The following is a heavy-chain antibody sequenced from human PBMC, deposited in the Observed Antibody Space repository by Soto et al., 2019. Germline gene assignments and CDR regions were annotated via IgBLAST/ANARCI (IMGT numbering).Heavy chain of an antibody. Sequence: GESLKISCKGSGFSFTTYWIGWVRRMPGKGLEGMGIIYPGESNVRYSPSFQGQVTISDDKSTSTVYLQWSRLEASDSAIYYCARAPNNVNWFPEAFDVWGQGTKVTVSS. D-gene: IGHD3-9*01. V-gene: IGHV5-51*01. CDR2: IYPGESNV. CDR3: ARAPNNVNWFPEAFDV. CDR1: GFSFTTYW. J-gene: IGHJ3*01.